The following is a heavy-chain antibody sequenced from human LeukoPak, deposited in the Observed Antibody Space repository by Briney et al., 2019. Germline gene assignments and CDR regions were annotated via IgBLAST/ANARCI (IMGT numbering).Heavy chain of an antibody. CDR1: GYTFTGYY. V-gene: IGHV1-2*02. Sequence: GASVKVSCKASGYTFTGYYIHWVRQAPGQGLEWMGWINPNSGGTNYAQKFQGRVTMTRDTSISTAYMQLGRLRSDDSAVYYCARDTDPTYYFHSGNYHTYWGQGTLVTVSS. J-gene: IGHJ4*02. D-gene: IGHD3-10*01. CDR3: ARDTDPTYYFHSGNYHTY. CDR2: INPNSGGT.